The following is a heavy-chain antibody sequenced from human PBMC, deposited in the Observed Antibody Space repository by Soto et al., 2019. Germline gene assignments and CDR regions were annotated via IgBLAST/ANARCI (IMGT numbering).Heavy chain of an antibody. CDR3: ARDGEYSSSRYYYYGMDV. CDR2: ISAYNGNT. CDR1: GCTFTSYG. J-gene: IGHJ6*02. Sequence: ASVKVSCKASGCTFTSYGISWVRQAPGQGLEWMGWISAYNGNTNYAQKLQGRVTMTTDTSTSTAYMELRSLRSDDTAVYYCARDGEYSSSRYYYYGMDVWGQGTTVTDS. V-gene: IGHV1-18*04. D-gene: IGHD6-6*01.